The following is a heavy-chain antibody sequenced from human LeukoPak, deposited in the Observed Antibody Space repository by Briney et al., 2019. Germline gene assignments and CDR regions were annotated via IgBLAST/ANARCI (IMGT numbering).Heavy chain of an antibody. CDR3: ARGDYYGSGSSPIDY. J-gene: IGHJ4*02. CDR2: INHSGST. D-gene: IGHD3-10*01. Sequence: PSETLSLTCAVYGGSFSGYYWSWIRQPPGKGLEWIGEINHSGSTNYNPSLKSRVTISVDTSKNQFSLKLGSVTAADTAVYYCARGDYYGSGSSPIDYWGQGTLVTVSS. V-gene: IGHV4-34*01. CDR1: GGSFSGYY.